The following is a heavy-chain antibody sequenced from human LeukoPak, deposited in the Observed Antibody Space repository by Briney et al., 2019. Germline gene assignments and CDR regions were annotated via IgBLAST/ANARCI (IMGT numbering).Heavy chain of an antibody. D-gene: IGHD4-11*01. CDR2: IYYSGST. J-gene: IGHJ3*02. V-gene: IGHV4-61*08. CDR3: ARVDYSKAGAFDI. Sequence: SETLSLTCTVSGGSISSGGYYWSWIRQPPGKELEWIGYIYYSGSTNYSPSLKSRITISVDTSRNQFSLKLSSVTAADTAVYYCARVDYSKAGAFDIWGQGTMVTVSS. CDR1: GGSISSGGYY.